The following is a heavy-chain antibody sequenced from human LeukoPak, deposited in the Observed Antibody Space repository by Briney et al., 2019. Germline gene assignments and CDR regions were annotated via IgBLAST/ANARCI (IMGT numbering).Heavy chain of an antibody. V-gene: IGHV1-69*05. Sequence: GASVKVSCKASGGTFSSYAISWVRQAPGQGLEWMGGIIPIFGTANYAQKFQGRVTITTDESTSTAYMELSSLRSEDTAVYYCARAPCGGDCYSGAFDIWGQGTMVTVSS. CDR1: GGTFSSYA. D-gene: IGHD2-21*02. CDR3: ARAPCGGDCYSGAFDI. CDR2: IIPIFGTA. J-gene: IGHJ3*02.